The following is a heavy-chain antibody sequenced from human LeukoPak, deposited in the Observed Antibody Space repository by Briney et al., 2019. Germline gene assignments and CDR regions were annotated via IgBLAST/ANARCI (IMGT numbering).Heavy chain of an antibody. CDR1: GGSISSYY. J-gene: IGHJ5*02. D-gene: IGHD5-18*01. CDR2: IYYSGST. Sequence: SETLSLTCTVSGGSISSYYWSWIRQPPGKGLEWIGYIYYSGSTNYNPSLKSRVTISVDTSKNQFSLKLSSVTAADTAVYYCAREESGYSYGPGCFDPWGQGTLVTVSS. V-gene: IGHV4-59*01. CDR3: AREESGYSYGPGCFDP.